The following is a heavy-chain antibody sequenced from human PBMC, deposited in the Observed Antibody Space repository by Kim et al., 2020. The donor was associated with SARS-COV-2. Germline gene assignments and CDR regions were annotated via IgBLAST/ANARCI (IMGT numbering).Heavy chain of an antibody. D-gene: IGHD2-15*01. CDR3: ARGGYCSGGSCWGGMDV. CDR2: IGSGGSTI. V-gene: IGHV3-48*03. J-gene: IGHJ6*02. CDR1: GFIFSSYE. Sequence: GGSLRLSCAVSGFIFSSYEMNWVRQAPGRGLEWVSYIGSGGSTIYYADSVKGRFTISRDDAKNSLYLQMNSLRAEDTAIYYCARGGYCSGGSCWGGMDVWGQGTTVTVSS.